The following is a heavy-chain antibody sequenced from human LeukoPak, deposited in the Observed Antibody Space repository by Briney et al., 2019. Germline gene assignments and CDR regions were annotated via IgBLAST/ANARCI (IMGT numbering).Heavy chain of an antibody. CDR2: IYYSGST. Sequence: SETLSLTCTVSGGSISSGGYYWSWIRQHPGKGLEWIGYIYYSGSTYYNPSLKSRVTISVDTSKNQFSLKLSSVTAADTAVYYCARGGNTVTTDYWGQGTLVTVSS. CDR3: ARGGNTVTTDY. J-gene: IGHJ4*02. V-gene: IGHV4-31*03. D-gene: IGHD4-11*01. CDR1: GGSISSGGYY.